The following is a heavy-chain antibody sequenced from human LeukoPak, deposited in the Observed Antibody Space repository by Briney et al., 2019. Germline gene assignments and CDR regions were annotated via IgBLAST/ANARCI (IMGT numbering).Heavy chain of an antibody. V-gene: IGHV3-30-3*01. J-gene: IGHJ6*02. CDR1: GFTFSSYA. CDR2: ISYDGSNK. Sequence: GGSLRLSCAASGFTFSSYAMHWVQQAPGKGLEWVAVISYDGSNKYYADSVKGRFTISRDNSKNTLYLQMNSLRAEDTAVYYCARAPQLVRNYYYYGMDVWGQGATVTVSS. D-gene: IGHD6-6*01. CDR3: ARAPQLVRNYYYYGMDV.